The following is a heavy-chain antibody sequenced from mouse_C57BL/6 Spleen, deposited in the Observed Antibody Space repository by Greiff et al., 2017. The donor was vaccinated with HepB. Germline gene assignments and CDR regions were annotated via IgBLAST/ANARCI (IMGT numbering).Heavy chain of an antibody. Sequence: EVKLQESGPVLVKPGASVKMSCKASGYTFTDYYMNWVKQSHGKSLEWIGVINPYNGGTSYNQKFKGKATLTVDKSSSTAYMELNSLTSEDSAVYYCARRGYDATGAMDYWGQGTSVTVSS. CDR2: INPYNGGT. D-gene: IGHD2-2*01. V-gene: IGHV1-19*01. CDR1: GYTFTDYY. J-gene: IGHJ4*01. CDR3: ARRGYDATGAMDY.